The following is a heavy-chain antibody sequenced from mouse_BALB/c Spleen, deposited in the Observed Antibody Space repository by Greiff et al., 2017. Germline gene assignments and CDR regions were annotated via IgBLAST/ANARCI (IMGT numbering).Heavy chain of an antibody. V-gene: IGHV14-4*02. CDR2: IDPENGDT. CDR3: AREDGSSYFYAMDY. J-gene: IGHJ4*01. D-gene: IGHD1-1*01. CDR1: GFNIKDYY. Sequence: EVQLQQSGAELVRSGASVKLSCTASGFNIKDYYMHWVKQRPEQGLEWIGWIDPENGDTEYAPKFQGKATMTADTSSNTAYLQLSSLTSEDTAVYYCAREDGSSYFYAMDYWGQGTSVTVSS.